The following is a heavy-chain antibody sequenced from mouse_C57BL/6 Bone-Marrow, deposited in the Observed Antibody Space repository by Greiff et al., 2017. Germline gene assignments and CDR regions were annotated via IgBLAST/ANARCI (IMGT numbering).Heavy chain of an antibody. Sequence: QVQLQQPGTELVKPGASVKLSCKASGYTFTSYWMHWVKQRPGQGLEWIGNINPSNGGTNYNEKFKSKATLTVDKSSSTAYMQLSSLTSEDSAVYYCARERFYYYGSSPYFDYWGQGTTLTVSS. V-gene: IGHV1-53*01. J-gene: IGHJ2*01. D-gene: IGHD1-1*01. CDR3: ARERFYYYGSSPYFDY. CDR2: INPSNGGT. CDR1: GYTFTSYW.